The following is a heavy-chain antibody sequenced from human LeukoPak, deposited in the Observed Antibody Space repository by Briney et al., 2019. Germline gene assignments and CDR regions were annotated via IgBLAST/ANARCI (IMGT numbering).Heavy chain of an antibody. J-gene: IGHJ4*02. V-gene: IGHV3-33*01. CDR3: ARGPWLVSDITSFDY. D-gene: IGHD5-18*01. CDR2: IWNDGSKT. CDR1: GFAFSTYG. Sequence: PGGSLRLSCITSGFAFSTYGMHWVRQAPGKGLEWVALIWNDGSKTYHAESVKDRFTISRDNSQNTLYLQMNSLRHEDTAVYCCARGPWLVSDITSFDYWGQGTLVTVSS.